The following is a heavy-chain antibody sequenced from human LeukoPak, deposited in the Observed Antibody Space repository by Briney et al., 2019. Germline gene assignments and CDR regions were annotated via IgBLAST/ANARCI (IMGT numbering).Heavy chain of an antibody. D-gene: IGHD6-13*01. Sequence: GGSLRLSCAASGFTFSSYGMHWVRQAPGKGLEWVTIIWFDGNNKHYADSVKGRFTISRDNSKNTLYLQMNSLRAEDTAVYYCASSRPTSSWRAVDIGGRGTMVTVSS. CDR1: GFTFSSYG. CDR3: ASSRPTSSWRAVDI. CDR2: IWFDGNNK. V-gene: IGHV3-33*01. J-gene: IGHJ3*02.